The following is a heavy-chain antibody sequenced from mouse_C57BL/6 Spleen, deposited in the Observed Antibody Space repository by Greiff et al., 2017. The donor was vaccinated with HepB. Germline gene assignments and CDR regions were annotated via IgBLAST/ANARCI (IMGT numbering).Heavy chain of an antibody. CDR1: GFNIKNTD. V-gene: IGHV14-3*01. CDR2: IAPANGNN. D-gene: IGHD2-4*01. J-gene: IGHJ3*01. CDR3: ARTDDYDRDWCAY. Sequence: EVKVVESVAELVRPGASVKLSCTASGFNIKNTDMHWVHPRHEQGLEWIGRIAPANGNNKSAPKFQGKVTITADTSSNTAYLKLSRLTSEDTAIYYCARTDDYDRDWCAYWGQGTLVTVSA.